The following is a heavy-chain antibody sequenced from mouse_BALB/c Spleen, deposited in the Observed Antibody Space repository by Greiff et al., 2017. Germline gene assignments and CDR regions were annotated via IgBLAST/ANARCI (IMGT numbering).Heavy chain of an antibody. CDR3: TRDGPWFAY. D-gene: IGHD1-2*01. J-gene: IGHJ3*01. CDR1: GYAFTSYN. Sequence: QVQLQQSGPELVKPGASVKVSCKASGYAFTSYNMYWVKQSHGKSLEWIGNIYPGSGSTNYDEKFKSKATLTVDTSSSTAYMQLSSLTSEDSAVYYCTRDGPWFAYWGQGTLVTVSA. CDR2: IYPGSGST. V-gene: IGHV1-55*01.